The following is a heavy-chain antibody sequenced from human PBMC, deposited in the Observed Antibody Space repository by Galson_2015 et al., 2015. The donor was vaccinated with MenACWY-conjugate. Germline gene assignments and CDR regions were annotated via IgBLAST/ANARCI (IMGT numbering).Heavy chain of an antibody. CDR1: GGSISSSTYY. J-gene: IGHJ4*02. D-gene: IGHD4/OR15-4a*01. CDR3: TRETLPGAQIDY. CDR2: FFYSGST. Sequence: ETLSLTCNVSGGSISSSTYYWGWIRQPPGKGLEWIGSFFYSGSTHYNVSLKSRVTISSETSKNQFSLILTSLTAADTAVYYCTRETLPGAQIDYWGQGTLVTVSS. V-gene: IGHV4-39*07.